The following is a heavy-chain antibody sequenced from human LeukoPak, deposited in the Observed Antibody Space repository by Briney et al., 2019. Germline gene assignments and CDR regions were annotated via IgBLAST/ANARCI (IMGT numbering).Heavy chain of an antibody. Sequence: SETLSLTCTVSGGSISSSSYYWGWIRQPPGKGLEWIGSIYYSGSTYYNPSLKSRVTISVDTSKNQFSLKLSSVTAADTAVYYCARARGGGSYYYFDYWGQGTLVTVSS. V-gene: IGHV4-39*07. J-gene: IGHJ4*02. CDR2: IYYSGST. D-gene: IGHD1-26*01. CDR3: ARARGGGSYYYFDY. CDR1: GGSISSSSYY.